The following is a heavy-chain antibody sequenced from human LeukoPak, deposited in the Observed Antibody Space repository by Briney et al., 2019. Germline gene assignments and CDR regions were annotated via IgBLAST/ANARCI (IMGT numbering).Heavy chain of an antibody. V-gene: IGHV3-53*04. D-gene: IGHD5-18*01. Sequence: GGSLRLSCAASGFTVSSNYMSWVRQAPGKGLEWVSVIYSGGSTYYADSMKGRFTISRHNSKNTLYLQMNSLRAEDTAVYYCARDRGASGYSYGGAGGYYYGMDVWGQGTTVTVSS. CDR3: ARDRGASGYSYGGAGGYYYGMDV. CDR1: GFTVSSNY. J-gene: IGHJ6*02. CDR2: IYSGGST.